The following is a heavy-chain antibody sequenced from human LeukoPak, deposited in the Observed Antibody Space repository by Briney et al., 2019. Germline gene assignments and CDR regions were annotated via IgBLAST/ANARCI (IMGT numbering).Heavy chain of an antibody. V-gene: IGHV1-8*01. CDR3: ARAGPRMVRGVQDYDY. J-gene: IGHJ4*02. CDR1: GYTFTSYD. CDR2: MNPNSGNT. D-gene: IGHD3-10*01. Sequence: ASVKVSCKASGYTFTSYDINWVRQATGQGLEWMGWMNPNSGNTGYAQKFQGRVTMTRNTSISTAYMELGSLRSEDTAVYYCARAGPRMVRGVQDYDYWGQGTLVTVSS.